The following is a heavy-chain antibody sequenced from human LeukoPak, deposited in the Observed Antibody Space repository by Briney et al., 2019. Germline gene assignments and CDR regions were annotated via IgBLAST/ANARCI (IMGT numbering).Heavy chain of an antibody. CDR2: IWYDGSNK. D-gene: IGHD6-19*01. Sequence: PGRSLRLSCAASGFTFSNYGMHWVRQAPGKGLEWVAAIWYDGSNKYYAESVKGRFSISRDNSKNTLYLQMNSLRAEDTALYYCAKAFLTVAGNEPIDYWGQGTLVTVSS. CDR1: GFTFSNYG. CDR3: AKAFLTVAGNEPIDY. V-gene: IGHV3-33*06. J-gene: IGHJ4*02.